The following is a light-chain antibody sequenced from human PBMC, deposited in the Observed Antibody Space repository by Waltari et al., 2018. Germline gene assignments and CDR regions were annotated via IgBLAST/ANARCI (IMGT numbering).Light chain of an antibody. J-gene: IGKJ4*01. CDR3: QQYGSWPLT. CDR1: QGVRGF. V-gene: IGKV3-15*01. Sequence: ETVLTQSPVTLSVSPGERVALSCRASQGVRGFLAWYKQKPGQAPRLLVYDLSTRATGIPARFSGSGSETEFTLTISGLQSEDFAVYYCQQYGSWPLTFGGGTKVDLK. CDR2: DLS.